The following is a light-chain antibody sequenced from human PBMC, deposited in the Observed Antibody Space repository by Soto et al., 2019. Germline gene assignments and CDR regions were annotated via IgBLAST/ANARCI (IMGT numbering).Light chain of an antibody. CDR2: DAS. J-gene: IGKJ2*01. CDR3: QQYYNWPHT. CDR1: QRIGSN. Sequence: EIVMTQSPATLSVSPGERATLSCRASQRIGSNLAWYQQRPGQSPRLLFYDASTRATGIPSRFSGSVSGTEFPLTISSLQSEDFAVYHCQQYYNWPHTFGQGTKLEI. V-gene: IGKV3-15*01.